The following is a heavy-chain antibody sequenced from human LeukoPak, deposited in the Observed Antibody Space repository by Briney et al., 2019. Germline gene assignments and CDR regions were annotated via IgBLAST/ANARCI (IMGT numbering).Heavy chain of an antibody. D-gene: IGHD3-22*01. CDR2: IIPILGIA. V-gene: IGHV1-69*04. Sequence: GASVKVSCKASGGTFSSYAISWVRQAPGQGLEWMGRIIPILGIANYAQKFQGRVTITRDTSASTAYMELSSLRSEDTAVYYCARDTYYYDSSGYFDYWGQGTLVTVST. CDR1: GGTFSSYA. J-gene: IGHJ4*02. CDR3: ARDTYYYDSSGYFDY.